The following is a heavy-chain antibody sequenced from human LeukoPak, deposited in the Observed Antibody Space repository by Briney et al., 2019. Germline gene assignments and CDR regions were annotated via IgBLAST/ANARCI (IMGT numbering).Heavy chain of an antibody. CDR1: GYTFTAFG. V-gene: IGHV1-18*01. J-gene: IGHJ3*02. CDR2: ISGYNGNT. Sequence: GASVKVSCKASGYTFTAFGISWVRQAPGQGLQWVGWISGYNGNTNYAQRLQGRVTLTTDTSTSTAYMELRSLTSGDTAVYYCARDEGSFDIWGQGTLVTVSS. CDR3: ARDEGSFDI.